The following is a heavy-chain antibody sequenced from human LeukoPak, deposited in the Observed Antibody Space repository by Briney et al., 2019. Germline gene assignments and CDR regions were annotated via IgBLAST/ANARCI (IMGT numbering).Heavy chain of an antibody. D-gene: IGHD6-13*01. CDR1: GFTFSSYG. Sequence: PGGSLRLSCAASGFTFSSYGMSWVRQAPGKGLEWVSAISGSGGSTYYADSVKGRFTISRDNAKNSLYLQMNSLRAEDTAVYYCARVETSGYSKGYYYYYMDVWGKGTTVTVSS. J-gene: IGHJ6*03. CDR2: ISGSGGST. V-gene: IGHV3-23*01. CDR3: ARVETSGYSKGYYYYYMDV.